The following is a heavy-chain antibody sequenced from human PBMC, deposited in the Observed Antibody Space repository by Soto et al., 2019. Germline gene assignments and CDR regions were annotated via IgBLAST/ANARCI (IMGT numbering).Heavy chain of an antibody. V-gene: IGHV1-3*01. CDR2: INAGNGNT. D-gene: IGHD4-17*01. J-gene: IGHJ6*02. CDR1: GYTFTSYA. Sequence: ASVKVSCKASGYTFTSYAMHWVRQAPGQRLEWMGWINAGNGNTKYSQKFQGRVTITRDTSASTAYMELSSLRSEDTAVYYCASPFQDYGDYGGLRVWGYYGMDVWGQGTTVTVSS. CDR3: ASPFQDYGDYGGLRVWGYYGMDV.